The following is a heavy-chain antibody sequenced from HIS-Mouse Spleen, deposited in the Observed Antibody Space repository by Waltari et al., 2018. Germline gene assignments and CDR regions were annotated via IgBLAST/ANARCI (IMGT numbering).Heavy chain of an antibody. J-gene: IGHJ3*02. CDR1: GGSFSGYY. CDR2: INHSGST. D-gene: IGHD3-10*01. Sequence: QVQLQQWGAGLLKPSETLSLTCAVYGGSFSGYYWSWIRLPPGKGLEWIGEINHSGSTNYNPSLKSRVTISVDTSKNQFSLKLSSVTAADTAVYYCARLQFGELFSIPMAFDIWGQGKMVTVSS. CDR3: ARLQFGELFSIPMAFDI. V-gene: IGHV4-34*01.